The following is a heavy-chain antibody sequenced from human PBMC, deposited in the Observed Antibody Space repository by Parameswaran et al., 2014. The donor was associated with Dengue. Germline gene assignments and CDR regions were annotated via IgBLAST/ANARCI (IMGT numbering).Heavy chain of an antibody. V-gene: IGHV4-39*01. CDR2: IYYSGST. J-gene: IGHJ1*01. D-gene: IGHD2-2*01. Sequence: WIRQPPGKGLEWIGSIYYSGSTYYNPSLKSRVTISVDTSKNQFSLKLSSVTAADTAVYYCARHALGYCSSTSCYPGDFQHWGQGTLVTVS. CDR3: ARHALGYCSSTSCYPGDFQH.